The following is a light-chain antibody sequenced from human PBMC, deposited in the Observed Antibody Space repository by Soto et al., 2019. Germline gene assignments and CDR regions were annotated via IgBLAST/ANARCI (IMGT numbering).Light chain of an antibody. V-gene: IGKV3-15*01. J-gene: IGKJ2*01. CDR3: QQYNNWPRT. CDR1: QSVSSN. CDR2: GAS. Sequence: EIVMTQSLATLSVSPGERATLSCRASQSVSSNLAWYQQKPGQAPRVLIYGASTRATGIPARFSGSGSGTEFTLTISSLQSEDFAVYYCQQYNNWPRTFGQGTKLEI.